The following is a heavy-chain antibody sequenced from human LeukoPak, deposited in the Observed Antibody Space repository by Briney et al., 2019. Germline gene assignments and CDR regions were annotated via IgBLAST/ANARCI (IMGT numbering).Heavy chain of an antibody. J-gene: IGHJ3*02. Sequence: PSETLSLTCAVYGGSFSGYYWSWIRQPPGKGLEWIGEINHSGSTNYNPSLKSRVTISVDTSKNQFSLKLSSVTAADTAVYYCARGRIVGASDAFDIWGQGTMVTVSS. CDR1: GGSFSGYY. CDR3: ARGRIVGASDAFDI. V-gene: IGHV4-34*01. D-gene: IGHD1-26*01. CDR2: INHSGST.